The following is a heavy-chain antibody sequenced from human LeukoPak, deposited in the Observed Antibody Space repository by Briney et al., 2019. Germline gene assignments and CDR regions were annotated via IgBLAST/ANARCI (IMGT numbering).Heavy chain of an antibody. CDR1: GGSISSGDYY. V-gene: IGHV4-30-4*01. CDR2: IYYSGST. J-gene: IGHJ4*02. CDR3: ARAASVPEFDY. D-gene: IGHD2-2*01. Sequence: PSETLSLTCTVSGGSISSGDYYWSWIRQPPGKGLEWIGYIYYSGSTYYNPSLKSRVTISVDTSKNQFSLKLSSVTAADTAVYYCARAASVPEFDYWGQGTLVSVSS.